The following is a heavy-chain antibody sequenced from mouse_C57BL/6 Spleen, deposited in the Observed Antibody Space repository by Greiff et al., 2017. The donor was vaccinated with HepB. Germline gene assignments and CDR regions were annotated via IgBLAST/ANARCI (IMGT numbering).Heavy chain of an antibody. D-gene: IGHD1-1*01. CDR1: GFNIKDYY. Sequence: DVQLQESGAELVRPGASVKLSCTASGFNIKDYYMHWVKQRPEQGLEWIGRLDPEDGDTEYAPKFQGKATMTADTSSNTAYLQLSSLTSEDTAVYYCTTRDYGSPYWYFDVWGTGTTVTVSS. J-gene: IGHJ1*03. CDR3: TTRDYGSPYWYFDV. CDR2: LDPEDGDT. V-gene: IGHV14-1*01.